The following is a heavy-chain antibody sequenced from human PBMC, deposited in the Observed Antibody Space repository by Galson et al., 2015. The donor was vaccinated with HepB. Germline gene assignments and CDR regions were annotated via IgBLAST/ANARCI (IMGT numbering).Heavy chain of an antibody. CDR2: IIPILGIA. V-gene: IGHV1-69*10. Sequence: SVKVSCKASGGTFSSYAISWVRQAPGQGLEWMGGIIPILGIANYAQKFQGRVTITADKSTSTAYMELSSLRSEDTAVYYCASGTQGVIRIRYYYYYMDVWGKGTTVTVSS. CDR3: ASGTQGVIRIRYYYYYMDV. CDR1: GGTFSSYA. D-gene: IGHD3-10*01. J-gene: IGHJ6*03.